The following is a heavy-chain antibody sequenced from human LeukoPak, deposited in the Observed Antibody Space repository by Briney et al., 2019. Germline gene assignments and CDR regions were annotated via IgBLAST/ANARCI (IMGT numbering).Heavy chain of an antibody. V-gene: IGHV1-2*02. Sequence: GASVTVSCKASGYTFTGYYMHWVRQAPGQGLEWMGWINPNSGGTNYAQKFQGRVTMTRDTSISTAYMELSRLRSDDTAVYYCARQLANQDYGGNTWGQGTLVTVSS. J-gene: IGHJ4*02. CDR3: ARQLANQDYGGNT. CDR2: INPNSGGT. CDR1: GYTFTGYY. D-gene: IGHD4-23*01.